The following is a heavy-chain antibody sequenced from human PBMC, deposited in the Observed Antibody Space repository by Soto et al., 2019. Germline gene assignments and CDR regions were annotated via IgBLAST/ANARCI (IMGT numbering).Heavy chain of an antibody. J-gene: IGHJ6*02. CDR2: IYYSGST. Sequence: QVQLQESGPGLVKPSQTLSLTCTVSGGSISSGGYYWSWIRQHPGKGLEWIGYIYYSGSTYYNPSLKGRVNNSVDTSKNQFSLELGSVAAADTAVYYCARGGLPYYYYGMDVWGQGTTVTVSS. CDR3: ARGGLPYYYYGMDV. CDR1: GGSISSGGYY. V-gene: IGHV4-31*03. D-gene: IGHD5-12*01.